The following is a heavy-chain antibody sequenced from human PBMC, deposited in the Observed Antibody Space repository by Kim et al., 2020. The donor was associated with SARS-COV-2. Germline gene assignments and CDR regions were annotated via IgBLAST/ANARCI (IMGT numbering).Heavy chain of an antibody. CDR2: IYYSGST. CDR1: GGSISSGGYY. J-gene: IGHJ4*02. V-gene: IGHV4-31*03. D-gene: IGHD3-10*01. Sequence: SETLSLTCTVSGGSISSGGYYWSWIRQHPGKGLEWIGYIYYSGSTYYNPSLKSRVTISVDTSKNQFSLKLSSVTAADTAVYYCARVRYYGSGSYFQYYFDYWGQGTLVTVSS. CDR3: ARVRYYGSGSYFQYYFDY.